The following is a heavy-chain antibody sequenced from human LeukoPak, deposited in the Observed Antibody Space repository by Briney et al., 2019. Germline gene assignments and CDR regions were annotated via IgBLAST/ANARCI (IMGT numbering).Heavy chain of an antibody. CDR2: ISAYNGNT. D-gene: IGHD1-26*01. CDR3: ARDGSIVGAGPIDY. V-gene: IGHV1-18*01. Sequence: ASMKVSCKASGYTFTSYGISWVRQAPGQGLEWMGWISAYNGNTNYAQKLQGRVTMTTDTSTSTAYMELRSLRSDDTAAYYCARDGSIVGAGPIDYWGQGTLVTVSS. CDR1: GYTFTSYG. J-gene: IGHJ4*02.